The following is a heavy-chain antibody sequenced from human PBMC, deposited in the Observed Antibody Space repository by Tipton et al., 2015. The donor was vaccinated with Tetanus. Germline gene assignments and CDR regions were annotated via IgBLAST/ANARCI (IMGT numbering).Heavy chain of an antibody. D-gene: IGHD1-1*01. CDR1: GYNFTVYY. Sequence: QLVQSGAEVKKPGESLQISCKGSGYNFTVYYIGWVRQMPGKGLGWMGIVYPGDSTTKYSPSFQGQVTISADRSITTAYLRWSSLKASDTAIYYCARRRTTTALANYFDSWGQGTQVTVSS. CDR3: ARRRTTTALANYFDS. V-gene: IGHV5-51*01. CDR2: VYPGDSTT. J-gene: IGHJ4*02.